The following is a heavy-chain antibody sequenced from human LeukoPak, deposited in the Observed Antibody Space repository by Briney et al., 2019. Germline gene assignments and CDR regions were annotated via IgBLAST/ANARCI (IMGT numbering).Heavy chain of an antibody. CDR1: GFTFSSFA. CDR2: VSTSGVGT. D-gene: IGHD5-18*01. V-gene: IGHV3-23*01. CDR3: AKWAGSSTAMVTDY. Sequence: GGTLRLSCAASGFTFSSFAMSWIRQAPGKGLEWVSSVSTSGVGTYYAASVRGRFTISRDNSKNTVFLEMNSLRAEDSAVYYCAKWAGSSTAMVTDYWGQGTLVTVSS. J-gene: IGHJ4*02.